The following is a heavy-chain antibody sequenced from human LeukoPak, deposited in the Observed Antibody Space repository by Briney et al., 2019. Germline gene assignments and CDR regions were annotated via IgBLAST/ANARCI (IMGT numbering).Heavy chain of an antibody. CDR1: GGTFSSYA. D-gene: IGHD4-23*01. CDR2: IIPIFGTA. Sequence: SVKVSCKASGGTFSSYAISWVRQAPGQGLEWMGGIIPIFGTANYAQRFQGRVTITADESTSTAYMELSSLRSEDTAVYYCASAFMTTVVTAAFDIWGQGTMVTVSS. J-gene: IGHJ3*02. V-gene: IGHV1-69*01. CDR3: ASAFMTTVVTAAFDI.